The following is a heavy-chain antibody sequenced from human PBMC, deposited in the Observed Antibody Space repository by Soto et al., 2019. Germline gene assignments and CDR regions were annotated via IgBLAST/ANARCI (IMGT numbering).Heavy chain of an antibody. CDR3: AGGYYYDNSGYRA. CDR1: GFPFCSYN. J-gene: IGHJ4*02. Sequence: GGSLALFCAASGFPFCSYNMNWVRQAPGKGLEWVSYIRSSSGTINYADSVKGRFTISRDTAKNSLSLQMVSLRDEDTAVYYCAGGYYYDNSGYRAWGQGT. V-gene: IGHV3-48*02. CDR2: IRSSSGTI. D-gene: IGHD3-22*01.